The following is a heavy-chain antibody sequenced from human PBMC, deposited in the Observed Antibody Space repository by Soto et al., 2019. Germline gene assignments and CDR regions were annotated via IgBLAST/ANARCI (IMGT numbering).Heavy chain of an antibody. CDR3: ARLGGTGDPLDY. J-gene: IGHJ4*02. Sequence: GESLKISYKGSGYTFIAYWIGWVRQVPGKGLEWMGIIYPGDSDTRYSPSFQGQVTISADKSISTAYLQWSSLKASDTAMYFCARLGGTGDPLDYWGQGTLVTVSS. V-gene: IGHV5-51*01. D-gene: IGHD7-27*01. CDR1: GYTFIAYW. CDR2: IYPGDSDT.